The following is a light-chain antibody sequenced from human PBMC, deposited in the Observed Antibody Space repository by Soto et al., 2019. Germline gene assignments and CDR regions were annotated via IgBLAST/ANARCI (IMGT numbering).Light chain of an antibody. J-gene: IGLJ2*01. CDR2: GNN. Sequence: QSVLTQPPSASGTPGQRVTISCSGSSSNIGSNYVYWYQQLPGTAPKLLIYGNNQRPSGVPDRFSGSKSGTSASLAISGLRSEDENDYDCPAWDDSLSGLLFGGGTKLAVL. V-gene: IGLV1-47*01. CDR3: PAWDDSLSGLL. CDR1: SSNIGSNY.